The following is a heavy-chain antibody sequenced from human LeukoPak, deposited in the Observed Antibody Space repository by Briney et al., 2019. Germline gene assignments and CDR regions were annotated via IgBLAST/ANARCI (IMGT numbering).Heavy chain of an antibody. V-gene: IGHV3-7*01. CDR3: ARGPDYDILPGFFMFDF. CDR2: IKQDGSEK. J-gene: IGHJ4*02. Sequence: GGSLRLSCAASGFMFTNYWMNWVRQAPGKGLEWVANIKQDGSEKHYMDSVKGRFTISRDNAENSLYLQMNSLRADDTAVYYCARGPDYDILPGFFMFDFWGQGTLVIVSS. D-gene: IGHD3-9*01. CDR1: GFMFTNYW.